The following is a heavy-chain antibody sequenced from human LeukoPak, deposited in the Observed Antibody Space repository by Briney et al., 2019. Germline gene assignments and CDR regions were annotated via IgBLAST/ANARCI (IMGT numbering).Heavy chain of an antibody. D-gene: IGHD3-10*01. V-gene: IGHV1-69*04. J-gene: IGHJ4*02. CDR1: GYTFTGYY. Sequence: SVKVSCKASGYTFTGYYMHWVRQAPGQGLEWMGRIIPILGIANYAQKFQGRVTITADKSTSTAYMELSSLRSEDTAVYYCARDPALLGESLDYWGQGTLVTVSS. CDR3: ARDPALLGESLDY. CDR2: IIPILGIA.